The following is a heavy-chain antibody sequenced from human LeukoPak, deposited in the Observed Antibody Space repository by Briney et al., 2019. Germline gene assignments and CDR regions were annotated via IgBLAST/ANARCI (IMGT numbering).Heavy chain of an antibody. Sequence: GGSLRLPCAASGFTFSSYAMSWVLQAPGKGLEWVSAISGSGGSTYYADSVKGRFTISRDNSKNTLYLQMNSLRAEDTAVYYCAKDLIVTDSDPWGQGTLVTVSS. V-gene: IGHV3-23*01. CDR2: ISGSGGST. D-gene: IGHD3-16*02. CDR3: AKDLIVTDSDP. J-gene: IGHJ5*02. CDR1: GFTFSSYA.